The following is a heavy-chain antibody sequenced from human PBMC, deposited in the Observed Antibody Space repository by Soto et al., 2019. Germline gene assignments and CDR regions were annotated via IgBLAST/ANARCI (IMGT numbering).Heavy chain of an antibody. J-gene: IGHJ4*02. CDR2: ISYDGGSK. D-gene: IGHD3-22*01. Sequence: VQLVESGGGVVQPGKSLRLSCAASGFTFSTYGIHWVRQAPGKGLDWVALISYDGGSKYYGDSVKGRFIISRDNSHNTVSLQMNSLRADDTAVYFCAKEQLAMTVVVADYFDSWGQGTLVTVSS. CDR3: AKEQLAMTVVVADYFDS. CDR1: GFTFSTYG. V-gene: IGHV3-30*18.